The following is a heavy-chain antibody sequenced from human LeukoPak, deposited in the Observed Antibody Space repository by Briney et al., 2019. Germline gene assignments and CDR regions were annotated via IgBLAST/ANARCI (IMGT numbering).Heavy chain of an antibody. V-gene: IGHV1-46*01. CDR3: ARVSYDILTGYSGGGYFDY. J-gene: IGHJ4*02. D-gene: IGHD3-9*01. CDR2: INPSGGST. CDR1: GYTFTSYY. Sequence: ASVKVSCKASGYTFTSYYMHWVRQAPGQGLEWMGIINPSGGSTSYAQKFQGRVTITRDTSASTAYMELSSLRSEDMAVYYCARVSYDILTGYSGGGYFDYWGQGTLVTVSS.